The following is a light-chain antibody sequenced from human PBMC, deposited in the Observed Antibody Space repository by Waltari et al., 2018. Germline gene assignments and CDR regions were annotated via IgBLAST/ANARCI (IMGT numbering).Light chain of an antibody. CDR3: QQYYDIPWT. Sequence: DIVMAQSPDSLAVSLGEGATINCKSSQMIINSHNGQSYLAWYQHKPGQPPKLLIHWASTRESGVPDRFSGSGSGTDFTLTISSLQAEDVAIYYCQQYYDIPWTFGQGTKVEIK. J-gene: IGKJ1*01. V-gene: IGKV4-1*01. CDR1: QMIINSHNGQSY. CDR2: WAS.